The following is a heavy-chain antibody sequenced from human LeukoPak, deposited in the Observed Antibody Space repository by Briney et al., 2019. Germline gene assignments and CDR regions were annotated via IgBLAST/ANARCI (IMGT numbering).Heavy chain of an antibody. J-gene: IGHJ4*02. CDR3: AKLRTRRYCSGGSCYSVDY. Sequence: GGSLRLSCAASGFTFSSYAMSWVRQAPGKGLEWVSAISGSGGSTYYADSVKGRFTISRDNSKNTLYLQTNSLRAEDTAVYYWAKLRTRRYCSGGSCYSVDYWGQGSLVTVSS. D-gene: IGHD2-15*01. V-gene: IGHV3-23*01. CDR1: GFTFSSYA. CDR2: ISGSGGST.